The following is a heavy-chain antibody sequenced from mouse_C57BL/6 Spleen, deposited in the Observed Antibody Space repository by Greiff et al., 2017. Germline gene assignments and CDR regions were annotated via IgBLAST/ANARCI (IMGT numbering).Heavy chain of an antibody. J-gene: IGHJ1*03. Sequence: QVQLKQPGAELVMPGASVKLSCKASGYTFTSYWMHWVKQRPGQGLEWIGEIDPSDSYTNYNQKFKGKSTLTVDKSSSTAYMQLSSLTSEDSAVYYCARYYGSSYEDWYFDVWGTGTTVTVSS. V-gene: IGHV1-69*01. CDR1: GYTFTSYW. CDR3: ARYYGSSYEDWYFDV. D-gene: IGHD1-1*01. CDR2: IDPSDSYT.